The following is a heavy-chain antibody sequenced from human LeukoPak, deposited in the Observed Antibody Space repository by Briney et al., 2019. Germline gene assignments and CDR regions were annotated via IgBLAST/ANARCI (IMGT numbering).Heavy chain of an antibody. CDR3: AGRPDTAVDLYYFDY. J-gene: IGHJ4*02. CDR1: GYTFTSYY. D-gene: IGHD5-18*01. CDR2: INPSGGST. Sequence: ASVKVSCKASGYTFTSYYMHWVRQAPGQGLEWMGIINPSGGSTSYAQKFQGRVTMTRDTSASTAYMELSSLRSEDTAVYYCAGRPDTAVDLYYFDYWGQGTLVTVSS. V-gene: IGHV1-46*01.